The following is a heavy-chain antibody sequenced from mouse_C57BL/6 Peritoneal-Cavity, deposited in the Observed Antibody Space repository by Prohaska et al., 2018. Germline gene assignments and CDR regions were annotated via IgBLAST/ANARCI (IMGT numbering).Heavy chain of an antibody. D-gene: IGHD2-5*01. CDR3: ASYSNYYAMDY. J-gene: IGHJ4*01. CDR2: VYPYNGGT. Sequence: HGKSLEWIGLVYPYNGGTSYNQKFKGKATLTVDTSSSTAYMELNSLTSEDSAVYYCASYSNYYAMDYWGQGTSVTVSS. V-gene: IGHV1-36*01.